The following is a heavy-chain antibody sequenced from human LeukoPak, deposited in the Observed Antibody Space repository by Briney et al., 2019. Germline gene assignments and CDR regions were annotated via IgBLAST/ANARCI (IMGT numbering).Heavy chain of an antibody. V-gene: IGHV3-21*01. D-gene: IGHD3-10*01. J-gene: IGHJ5*02. CDR2: ISTSSSYI. CDR1: GFTFSSFH. Sequence: GGSLKLSCEASGFTFSSFHMSWVRQAPGKGLEWVSSISTSSSYIYYADSVKGRFTISRDNAKNSLYLQMSSLRAEDTAVYYCARTNAAVIIGASSWFDPWGQGTLVTVSS. CDR3: ARTNAAVIIGASSWFDP.